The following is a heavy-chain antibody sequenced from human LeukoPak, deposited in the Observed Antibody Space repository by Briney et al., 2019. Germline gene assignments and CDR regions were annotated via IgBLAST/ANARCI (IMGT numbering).Heavy chain of an antibody. Sequence: GASVKVSCKASGYTFTSYGINWVRQAPGQGLEWMGWISAYSGNTNYAQNLQGRVTITTNTSTSTAYMELRSLRPDDTAVYYCARSFMAYDSRLKNVFYMDVWGKGTTVTVSS. CDR2: ISAYSGNT. V-gene: IGHV1-18*01. J-gene: IGHJ6*03. CDR3: ARSFMAYDSRLKNVFYMDV. D-gene: IGHD3-22*01. CDR1: GYTFTSYG.